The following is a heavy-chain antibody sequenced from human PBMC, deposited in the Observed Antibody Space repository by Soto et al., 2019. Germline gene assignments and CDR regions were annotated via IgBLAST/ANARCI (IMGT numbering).Heavy chain of an antibody. D-gene: IGHD3-10*01. Sequence: GGSLRLTCGVSGFTFSSHAMNWVRQPPGKGLEWVSAIRGSGGSTYYADSVQGRFTIFGDTFKNTLYLQMNSLKTEDTAVYYCTTDNGSGLWGQGTLVTVSS. J-gene: IGHJ4*02. CDR1: GFTFSSHA. V-gene: IGHV3-23*01. CDR3: TTDNGSGL. CDR2: IRGSGGST.